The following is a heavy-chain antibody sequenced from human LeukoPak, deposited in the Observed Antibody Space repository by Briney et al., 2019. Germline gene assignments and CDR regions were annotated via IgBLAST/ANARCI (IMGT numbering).Heavy chain of an antibody. D-gene: IGHD3-10*01. J-gene: IGHJ4*02. Sequence: SETLSLTCTVSGGSISSYYWSWIRQPPGKGLEWIGYIYYSGSTNYNPSLKSRVTISVDTSKNQLSLKLRSVTAADTAVYYCARHPELYFFDYWGQGTLVTVSS. CDR3: ARHPELYFFDY. CDR1: GGSISSYY. V-gene: IGHV4-59*08. CDR2: IYYSGST.